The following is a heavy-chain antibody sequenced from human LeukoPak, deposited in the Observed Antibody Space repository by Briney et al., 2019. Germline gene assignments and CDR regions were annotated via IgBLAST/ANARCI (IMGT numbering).Heavy chain of an antibody. Sequence: GGSLRLSCAASGFTFSSYVMTWVRQAPGKGLEWVSGISGSGGSSSHADSVKGRFTISRDNSKNTLYLQMTSLRAEDTAVYYCARDPNDFWSGYSSFDYWGQGTLVTVSS. D-gene: IGHD3-3*01. CDR3: ARDPNDFWSGYSSFDY. V-gene: IGHV3-23*01. CDR2: ISGSGGSS. J-gene: IGHJ4*02. CDR1: GFTFSSYV.